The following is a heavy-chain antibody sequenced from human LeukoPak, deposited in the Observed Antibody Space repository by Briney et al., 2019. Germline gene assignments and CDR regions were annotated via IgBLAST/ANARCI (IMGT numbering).Heavy chain of an antibody. CDR1: GGSISSYY. D-gene: IGHD2-8*02. CDR3: ARAPTPGHILRSFDP. V-gene: IGHV4-4*07. J-gene: IGHJ5*02. Sequence: PSETLSLTCTVSGGSISSYYWSWIRQPAGKGLEWIGRIYSSESTNYNPSLKSRVTMSVDTSKNQFSLKLSSVTATDTAVYYCARAPTPGHILRSFDPWGQGTLVTVSS. CDR2: IYSSEST.